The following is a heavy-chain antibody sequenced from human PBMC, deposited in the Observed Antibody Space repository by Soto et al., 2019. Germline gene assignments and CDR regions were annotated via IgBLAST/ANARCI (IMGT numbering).Heavy chain of an antibody. CDR3: TTIGK. J-gene: IGHJ4*02. Sequence: EMQLVESGGGLVKPGGSLRLSCAASGFTFNNAWMHWGRQAAGKGLEWVGRIKSKSDGGTSDYAATVKGRFNVSRDDSKNTIYLQMDSLKIEDTAVYYCTTIGKWGQGTLVSVSA. CDR1: GFTFNNAW. CDR2: IKSKSDGGTS. D-gene: IGHD3-10*01. V-gene: IGHV3-15*01.